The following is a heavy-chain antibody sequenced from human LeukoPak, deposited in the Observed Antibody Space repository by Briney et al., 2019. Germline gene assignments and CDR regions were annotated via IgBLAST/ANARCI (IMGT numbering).Heavy chain of an antibody. CDR3: ARDPQQLSKIPDAFDI. CDR2: IYDDGST. D-gene: IGHD6-13*01. CDR1: GLTVNRKF. J-gene: IGHJ3*02. V-gene: IGHV3-66*01. Sequence: GGSLRLSCVVPGLTVNRKFMNWVRQAPGKGLEWVSGIYDDGSTFYADSVKGRFSISRDSSRNTLSLQMSSLRAEDTAVYYCARDPQQLSKIPDAFDIWGQGTMVTVSS.